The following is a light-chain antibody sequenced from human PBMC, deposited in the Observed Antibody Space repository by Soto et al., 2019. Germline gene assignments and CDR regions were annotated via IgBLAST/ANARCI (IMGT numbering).Light chain of an antibody. CDR3: QHYKSYSEA. J-gene: IGKJ1*01. CDR2: KAS. Sequence: DIQMTQSPSTLSGSVGDRVTITCRASQTISSWLAWYQQKPWKAPKLLIYKASTLKSGVPSRFSGSGSGTEFTLTISSLQPDDFATYYCQHYKSYSEAFGQGTKVELK. CDR1: QTISSW. V-gene: IGKV1-5*03.